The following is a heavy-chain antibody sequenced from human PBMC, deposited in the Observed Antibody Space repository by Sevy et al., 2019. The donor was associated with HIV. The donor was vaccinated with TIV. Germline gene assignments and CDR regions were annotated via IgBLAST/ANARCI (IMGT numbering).Heavy chain of an antibody. J-gene: IGHJ3*02. CDR3: ARPGDYYDTRPYVDAFDI. CDR1: GGSISSSTSY. V-gene: IGHV4-39*01. Sequence: SETLSLSCSISGGSISSSTSYWGWIRRPPGKGLEWIGSISYSGSTYYNPSLKSRVTISVDESKNQFSLKLSSVTAADTAVYYCARPGDYYDTRPYVDAFDIWGQGTMVTVSS. D-gene: IGHD3-22*01. CDR2: ISYSGST.